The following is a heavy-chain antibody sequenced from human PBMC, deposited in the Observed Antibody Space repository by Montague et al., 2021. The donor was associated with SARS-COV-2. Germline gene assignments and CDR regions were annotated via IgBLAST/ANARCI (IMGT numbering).Heavy chain of an antibody. J-gene: IGHJ2*01. CDR3: AGDRGRFWQFDL. Sequence: SETLSLTCTVSGGSISSYNWNWIWMPQPPGLERVGFVYYCGSTSSSSSPRGRVLISAATSKSQNSLWLNSLSAEDTAVYYCAGDRGRFWQFDLWGRGTLVTVS. D-gene: IGHD5-12*01. CDR1: GGSISSYN. V-gene: IGHV4-59*12. CDR2: VYYCGST.